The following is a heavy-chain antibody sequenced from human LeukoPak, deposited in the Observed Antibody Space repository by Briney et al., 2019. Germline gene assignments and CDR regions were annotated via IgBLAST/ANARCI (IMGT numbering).Heavy chain of an antibody. CDR1: GFIFSNYT. Sequence: GGSLRLSCAASGFIFSNYTMTWVRQAPGKGLEWVSSFSGSVTSTYYADSVKGRFTISRDNSRNTLYLQMNSLRAEDTAAYYCAKSGDFYDSSPYDYWGQGTLVTVSS. V-gene: IGHV3-23*01. CDR3: AKSGDFYDSSPYDY. CDR2: FSGSVTST. D-gene: IGHD3-22*01. J-gene: IGHJ4*02.